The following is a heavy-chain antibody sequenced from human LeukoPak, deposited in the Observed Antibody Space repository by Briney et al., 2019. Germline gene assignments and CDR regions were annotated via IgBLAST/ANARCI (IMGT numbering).Heavy chain of an antibody. CDR1: GFTFSSYA. D-gene: IGHD1-1*01. J-gene: IGHJ4*02. CDR2: ISGSGGST. CDR3: AKDYGGLQLFDH. V-gene: IGHV3-23*01. Sequence: GGSLRLSCAASGFTFSSYAMSWVRQDPGKGLEWVSGISGSGGSTYYADSVKGRFTISRDNSKNTLYLQMDSLRAEDTAIYYCAKDYGGLQLFDHWGQGTLVTVSS.